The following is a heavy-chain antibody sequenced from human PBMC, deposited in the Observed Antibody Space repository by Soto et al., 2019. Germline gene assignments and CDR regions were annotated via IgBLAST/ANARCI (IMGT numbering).Heavy chain of an antibody. Sequence: EVQLVESGGGLVKPGGSLRLSCAASGFTFSSYSMNWVRQAPGKGLEWVSSISSSSSYIYYADSVNGRFTISRDNAKNSLYLQMNSLRAEDTAVYYCARDMAEQWLVPPTYGMDVWGQGTTVTVSS. CDR1: GFTFSSYS. V-gene: IGHV3-21*01. J-gene: IGHJ6*02. D-gene: IGHD6-19*01. CDR3: ARDMAEQWLVPPTYGMDV. CDR2: ISSSSSYI.